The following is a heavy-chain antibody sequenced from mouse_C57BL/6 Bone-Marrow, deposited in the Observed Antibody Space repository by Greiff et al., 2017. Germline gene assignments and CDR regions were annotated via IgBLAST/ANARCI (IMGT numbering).Heavy chain of an antibody. V-gene: IGHV1-81*01. CDR2: IYPRSGNT. CDR1: GYTFTSYG. Sequence: QVQLQQPGAELVKPGASVKLSCKASGYTFTSYGISWVKQRTGQGLEWIGEIYPRSGNTYYNEKFKGKATLTADKSSSTAYMERRSLTSEDSAVHFCAREGGYWGPGTTLTVSS. CDR3: AREGGY. J-gene: IGHJ2*01.